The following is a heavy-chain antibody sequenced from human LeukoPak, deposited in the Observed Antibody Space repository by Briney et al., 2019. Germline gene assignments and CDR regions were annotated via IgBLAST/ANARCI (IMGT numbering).Heavy chain of an antibody. V-gene: IGHV3-15*01. J-gene: IGHJ4*02. CDR2: IKSKTDDGTT. D-gene: IGHD1-26*01. CDR1: GFTFSNAW. Sequence: GGSLRLSCAASGFTFSNAWMSWVRQAPGKGLEWVGGIKSKTDDGTTEYSAPVKGRFTITRDDSKNTLYLQMNSLKTEVTAVYYCTTDPLLPLYYSGQGTLVTVSS. CDR3: TTDPLLPLYY.